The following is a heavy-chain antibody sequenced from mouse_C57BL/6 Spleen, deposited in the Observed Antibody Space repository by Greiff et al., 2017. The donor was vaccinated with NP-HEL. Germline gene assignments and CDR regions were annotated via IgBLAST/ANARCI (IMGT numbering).Heavy chain of an antibody. J-gene: IGHJ4*01. CDR1: GYTFTDYY. D-gene: IGHD1-1*01. V-gene: IGHV1-26*01. CDR3: AREGSEAMDY. CDR2: INPNNGGT. Sequence: EVQLQQSGPELVKPGASVKISCKASGYTFTDYYMNWVKQSHGKSLEWIGDINPNNGGTSYNQKFKGKATLTVDKSSSTAYMELRSLTSEDSAVYYCAREGSEAMDYWGQGTSVTVSS.